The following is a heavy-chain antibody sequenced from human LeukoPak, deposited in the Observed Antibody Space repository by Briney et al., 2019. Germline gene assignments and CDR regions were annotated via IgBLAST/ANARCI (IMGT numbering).Heavy chain of an antibody. CDR1: GFTFSNYA. J-gene: IGHJ4*02. Sequence: PGKSLRISCAASGFTFSNYAMHWVRQAPGKGLEWVAGISYAGSNKYYADSVQGRFTISRDNSKSTLCLQMNSLRAEDTAVYYCAKQLGYCSDGSCYFPYWGQGTLVTVSS. D-gene: IGHD2-15*01. V-gene: IGHV3-30-3*02. CDR3: AKQLGYCSDGSCYFPY. CDR2: ISYAGSNK.